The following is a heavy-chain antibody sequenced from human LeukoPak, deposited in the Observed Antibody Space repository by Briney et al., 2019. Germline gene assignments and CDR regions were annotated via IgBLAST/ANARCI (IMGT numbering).Heavy chain of an antibody. CDR2: INPGGGGT. V-gene: IGHV1-46*01. D-gene: IGHD6-13*01. J-gene: IGHJ4*02. Sequence: GASVKVSCKASGYTFTSYYMHWVRQAPGQGLEWMGIINPGGGGTSYAQKFQGRVTMTRDTSTSTLYMELGSLTSEDTAVYYCARDRLAASWYAFDYWGQGTLVTVSS. CDR1: GYTFTSYY. CDR3: ARDRLAASWYAFDY.